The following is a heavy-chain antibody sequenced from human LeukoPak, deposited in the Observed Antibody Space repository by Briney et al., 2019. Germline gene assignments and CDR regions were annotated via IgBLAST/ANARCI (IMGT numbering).Heavy chain of an antibody. V-gene: IGHV4-31*03. J-gene: IGHJ4*02. CDR2: IYYSGIT. CDR1: GGSITIGGYY. D-gene: IGHD3-10*01. Sequence: PSETLSLTSTPSGGSITIGGYYRSWIRQHPGKGLEWIGYIYYSGITYYNPSLKSRVTISVDTSKNQFSLYLSSVTAADTAVYYCARVTSGEFVDYGGQGTLVTVSS. CDR3: ARVTSGEFVDY.